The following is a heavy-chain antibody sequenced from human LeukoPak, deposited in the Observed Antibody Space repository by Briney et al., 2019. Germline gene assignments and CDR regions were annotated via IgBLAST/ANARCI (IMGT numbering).Heavy chain of an antibody. J-gene: IGHJ4*02. CDR3: AIDVETATDQKNGY. CDR2: VSHYNGNT. Sequence: VASVKVSCKASGYSFTSHGISWGRQAPGPGVEWMGWVSHYNGNTNYVPKYQGRVTMTTDTSTSTAYMELGSLRSDDTAVYYCAIDVETATDQKNGYWGQGTLVTVSS. CDR1: GYSFTSHG. D-gene: IGHD1-1*01. V-gene: IGHV1-18*04.